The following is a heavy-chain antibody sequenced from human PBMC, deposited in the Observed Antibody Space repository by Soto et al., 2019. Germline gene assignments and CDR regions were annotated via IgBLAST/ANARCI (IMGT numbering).Heavy chain of an antibody. V-gene: IGHV1-46*03. CDR1: GYTLAGFG. CDR3: ARARLTNGAYMDV. D-gene: IGHD2-8*01. J-gene: IGHJ6*03. CDR2: INASGGST. Sequence: GASVKVSCKASGYTLAGFGMHWVRQAPGQGLEWMGIINASGGSTSYAQKFQGRVTMTRDTSTSTVYMELSSLRSEDTAVYYCARARLTNGAYMDVWGKGTTVTVSS.